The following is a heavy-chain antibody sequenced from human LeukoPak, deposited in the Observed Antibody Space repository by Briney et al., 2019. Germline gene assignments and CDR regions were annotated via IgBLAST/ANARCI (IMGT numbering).Heavy chain of an antibody. CDR3: VRDGQRGAAAGLYFDY. CDR1: GFTFSSYW. D-gene: IGHD6-13*01. CDR2: INSDGSST. Sequence: GGSLRLSCAASGFTFSSYWMHWVRQAPGKGLLWASRINSDGSSTSYADSVKGRFTISRDNAKNTLYLQMNSLRAEDTAVYYCVRDGQRGAAAGLYFDYWGQGTLVTVSS. J-gene: IGHJ4*02. V-gene: IGHV3-74*01.